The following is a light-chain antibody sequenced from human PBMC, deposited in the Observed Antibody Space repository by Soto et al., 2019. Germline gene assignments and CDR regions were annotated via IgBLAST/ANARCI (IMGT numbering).Light chain of an antibody. Sequence: DIQMTQSPSSLSASVGDRVTITCRASQTISHYLNWYQQKPGKAPKLLIYAASSLQSGFPSRFSGRRSGTDFSLTISSLQPDDFATYYCQQSYSTPFTFGQGTRLEIK. CDR1: QTISHY. CDR3: QQSYSTPFT. J-gene: IGKJ2*01. CDR2: AAS. V-gene: IGKV1-39*01.